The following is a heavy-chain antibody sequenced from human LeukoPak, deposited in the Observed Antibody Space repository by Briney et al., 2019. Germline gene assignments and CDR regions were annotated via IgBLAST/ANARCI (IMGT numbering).Heavy chain of an antibody. J-gene: IGHJ6*03. D-gene: IGHD3-9*01. V-gene: IGHV4-39*01. Sequence: SQTLSLTCTVSGYSISSSYYWGWIRQPPGKGLEWIGSIYYSGTTYYNPSLKIRVTISVDTSKNQFSLKLSSVTAAETAVYYCARQRVYDILTGSPSNYYYYLDVWGKGTTVTISS. CDR2: IYYSGTT. CDR1: GYSISSSYY. CDR3: ARQRVYDILTGSPSNYYYYLDV.